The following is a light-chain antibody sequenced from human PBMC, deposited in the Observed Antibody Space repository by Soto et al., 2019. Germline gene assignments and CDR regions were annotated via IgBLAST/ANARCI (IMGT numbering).Light chain of an antibody. Sequence: EIVLTHSPGTLSLSPVERATLSFRSSQSVSSSYLAWYQQKPGQAPRLLIYGASTRATGLPARFSGSGSGTDFTLTISSLQSEDFAVYYCQQYNTWPPITCGQGTRLEIK. J-gene: IGKJ5*01. CDR2: GAS. V-gene: IGKV3-15*01. CDR3: QQYNTWPPIT. CDR1: QSVSSSY.